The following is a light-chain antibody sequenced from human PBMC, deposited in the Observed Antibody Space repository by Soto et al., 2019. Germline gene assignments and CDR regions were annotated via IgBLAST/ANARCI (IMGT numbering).Light chain of an antibody. CDR2: EVS. Sequence: QSALTQPASVSGSPGQSITISCTGTSSDVGSYNLVSWYQQHPGKAPQLMIYEVSKRPSGVSTRFSGSKAGNTASLTISALQAEYEADSYCCSYAGSSTPYVFGPGTKLTVL. CDR1: SSDVGSYNL. V-gene: IGLV2-23*02. J-gene: IGLJ1*01. CDR3: CSYAGSSTPYV.